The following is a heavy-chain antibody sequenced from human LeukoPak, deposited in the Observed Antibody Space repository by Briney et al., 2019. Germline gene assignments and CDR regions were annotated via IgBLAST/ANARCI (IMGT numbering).Heavy chain of an antibody. CDR3: ARDWRGSYFPDF. Sequence: ASVKVSCKASGGTFRSYGLNWVRQAPGQGLEWMGGIIPILGTAKYAQKLQGRVTVTADESTSTGYMELSRLTSDDTAIYYCARDWRGSYFPDFWGQGTLVTVSS. CDR2: IIPILGTA. D-gene: IGHD1-26*01. CDR1: GGTFRSYG. V-gene: IGHV1-69*13. J-gene: IGHJ4*02.